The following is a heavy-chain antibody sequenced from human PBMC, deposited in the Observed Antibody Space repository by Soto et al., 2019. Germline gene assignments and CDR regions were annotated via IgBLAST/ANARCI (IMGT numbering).Heavy chain of an antibody. CDR2: IWYDGSNK. V-gene: IGHV3-33*01. Sequence: GGSLRLSCAASGFTFSSYGMHWVRQAPGKGLEWVAVIWYDGSNKYYADSVKGRFTISRDNSKNTLYLQMNSLRAEDTAVYYCARDTPSVLRYFDWSGGFDLWGRGTLVTVSS. D-gene: IGHD3-9*01. CDR3: ARDTPSVLRYFDWSGGFDL. J-gene: IGHJ2*01. CDR1: GFTFSSYG.